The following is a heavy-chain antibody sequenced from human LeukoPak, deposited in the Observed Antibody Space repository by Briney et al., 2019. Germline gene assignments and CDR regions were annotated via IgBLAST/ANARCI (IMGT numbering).Heavy chain of an antibody. CDR3: ASGYGGSPYYFDY. D-gene: IGHD4-23*01. Sequence: SETLSLTCAVYGGSFSGYYWSWIRQPPGKGLEWIGEINHSGSTNYNPSLKSRVTISVDTSKNQFSLKLSSVTAADTAVYYCASGYGGSPYYFDYWGQGTLVTVSS. CDR2: INHSGST. CDR1: GGSFSGYY. V-gene: IGHV4-34*01. J-gene: IGHJ4*02.